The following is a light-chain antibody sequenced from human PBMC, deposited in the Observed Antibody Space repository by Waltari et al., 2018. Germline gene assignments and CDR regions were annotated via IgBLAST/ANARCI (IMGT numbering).Light chain of an antibody. J-gene: IGKJ3*01. V-gene: IGKV2-28*01. CDR2: LGS. CDR1: QSLLHSNGYNY. CDR3: MRALQTSFT. Sequence: DIVMTQSPLSLPVTPGEPASISCRFSQSLLHSNGYNYLDWYLKKPGQSPQLLIYLGSNRASGVPDRFSGSGSGTDFTLKISRVEAEDVGVYYCMRALQTSFTFGPGTKVDIK.